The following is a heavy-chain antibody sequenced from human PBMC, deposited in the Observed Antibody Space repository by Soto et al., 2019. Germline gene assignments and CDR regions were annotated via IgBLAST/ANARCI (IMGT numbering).Heavy chain of an antibody. D-gene: IGHD1-7*01. J-gene: IGHJ6*02. Sequence: QLVESGGGLVKPGGSLRLSCEASRFRFSDYYMSWVRQAPGKGLEWVSFISSSGTTIYYADSVKGRLTISRDNAKNSPFLKINSVRVDNTAVNYGASSERNYLCGDMEVGGQGTTVTVSS. CDR1: RFRFSDYY. V-gene: IGHV3-11*01. CDR2: ISSSGTTI. CDR3: ASSERNYLCGDMEV.